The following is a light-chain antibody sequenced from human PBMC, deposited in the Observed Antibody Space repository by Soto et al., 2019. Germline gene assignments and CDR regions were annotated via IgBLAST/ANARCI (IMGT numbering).Light chain of an antibody. CDR3: QQYSTGPWT. CDR2: KAS. CDR1: QTISTL. Sequence: DIQMTQSPSTLSASVGDRVTITCRASQTISTLLAWYQQRPGKDTNLLIYKASSLESGVPSRFSGCGFGTGVTLTISCLQPADFATYCCQQYSTGPWTFGQGTKVAV. J-gene: IGKJ1*01. V-gene: IGKV1-5*03.